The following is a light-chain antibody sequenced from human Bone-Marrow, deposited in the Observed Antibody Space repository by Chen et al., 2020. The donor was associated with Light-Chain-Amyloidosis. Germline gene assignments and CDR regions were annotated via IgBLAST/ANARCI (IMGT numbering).Light chain of an antibody. CDR3: QQYRRFSFT. J-gene: IGKJ2*01. V-gene: IGKV1-5*03. CDR1: QDLGDW. Sequence: DIRMTQSQSTLSVSVGDRVTINCRASQDLGDWLAWFQQKPGKAPKLLISKASNLQTGVPSRFSGSGSGTEFTLSINSLQPDDFATYFCQQYRRFSFTFGQGTKLDLK. CDR2: KAS.